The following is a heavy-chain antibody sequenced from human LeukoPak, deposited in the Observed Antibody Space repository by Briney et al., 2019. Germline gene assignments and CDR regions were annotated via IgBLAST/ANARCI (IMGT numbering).Heavy chain of an antibody. Sequence: GGSLRLSCAASGFTVSSNYMSWVRQAPGKGLEWVSVIYSGGSTYYADSVKGRFTISRDNSKNTLYLQMNSLRAEDTAVYYCASMYYGSGSYYTRPYYFDYWGQGTLVTVSS. J-gene: IGHJ4*02. CDR3: ASMYYGSGSYYTRPYYFDY. D-gene: IGHD3-10*01. CDR2: IYSGGST. CDR1: GFTVSSNY. V-gene: IGHV3-53*01.